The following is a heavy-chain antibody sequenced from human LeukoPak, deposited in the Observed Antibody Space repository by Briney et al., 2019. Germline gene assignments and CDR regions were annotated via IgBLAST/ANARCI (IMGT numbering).Heavy chain of an antibody. CDR2: IYPGDSDT. CDR3: ARYIAVAGRYYFDY. V-gene: IGHV5-51*01. CDR1: GYSFTSYW. D-gene: IGHD6-19*01. J-gene: IGHJ4*02. Sequence: GESLKISYKGSGYSFTSYWIGWVRQMPGKGLGWMGIIYPGDSDTRYSPSFQGQVTISADKSISTAYLQWSSLKASDTAMYYCARYIAVAGRYYFDYWGQGTLVTVSS.